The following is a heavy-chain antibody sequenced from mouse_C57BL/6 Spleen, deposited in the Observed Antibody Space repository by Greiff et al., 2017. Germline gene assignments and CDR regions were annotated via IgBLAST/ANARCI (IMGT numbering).Heavy chain of an antibody. CDR3: TRRYYGSSYPFDY. D-gene: IGHD1-1*01. J-gene: IGHJ2*01. V-gene: IGHV1-15*01. CDR1: GYTFTDYE. Sequence: QVQLKQSGAELVRPGASVTLSCKASGYTFTDYEMHWVKQTPVHGLEWIGAINPETGGTAYNQKFKGKAILTADKSSSTAYMELRSLTSEDSAVYYCTRRYYGSSYPFDYWGQGTTLTVSS. CDR2: INPETGGT.